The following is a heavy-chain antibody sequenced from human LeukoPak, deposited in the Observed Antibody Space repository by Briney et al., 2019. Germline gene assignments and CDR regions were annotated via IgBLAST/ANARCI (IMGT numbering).Heavy chain of an antibody. V-gene: IGHV4-34*01. CDR2: INHSGST. J-gene: IGHJ6*03. D-gene: IGHD3-3*01. CDR1: GGSFSGYY. CDR3: ARGYDFWSGYQYYYYMDV. Sequence: SETLSLTCAVYGGSFSGYYWSWIRQPPGKGLEWIGEINHSGSTNYNPSLKSRVTISVDTSKNQFSLKLSSVTAADTAVYYCARGYDFWSGYQYYYYMDVWGKGTTVTVSS.